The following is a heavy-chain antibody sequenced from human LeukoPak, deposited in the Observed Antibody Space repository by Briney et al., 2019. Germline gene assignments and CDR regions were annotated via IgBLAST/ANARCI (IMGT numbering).Heavy chain of an antibody. V-gene: IGHV1-2*02. CDR1: GYTFIGYY. D-gene: IGHD3-9*01. Sequence: ASVKVSCKASGYTFIGYYMNWVRQAPGQGLEWMGWINSDSGFTKYAQKFQGRVTMTRDTSITTVYMDLTRLTSDDTAVYYCARNFDMKGFDPWGQGTLVTVSS. CDR3: ARNFDMKGFDP. J-gene: IGHJ5*02. CDR2: INSDSGFT.